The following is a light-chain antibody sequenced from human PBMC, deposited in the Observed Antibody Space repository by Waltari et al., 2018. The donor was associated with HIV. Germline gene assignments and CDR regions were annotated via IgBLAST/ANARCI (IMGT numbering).Light chain of an antibody. J-gene: IGLJ2*01. CDR1: ALPKKY. CDR2: EDS. V-gene: IGLV3-10*01. CDR3: YSTDSSGNHRV. Sequence: SYELTQPPSVSVSPGQTARITCSGDALPKKYAYWYQQKSGQAPVLVIYEDSKRPSGFPERFSGSSSETMATLTISGAQVEDEADYYCYSTDSSGNHRVFGGGTKLTVL.